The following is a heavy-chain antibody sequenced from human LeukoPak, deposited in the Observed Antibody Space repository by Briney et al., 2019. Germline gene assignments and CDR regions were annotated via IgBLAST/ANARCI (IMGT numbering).Heavy chain of an antibody. D-gene: IGHD4-17*01. CDR1: GFTFSSYT. CDR2: INGRGIT. CDR3: AKERQTGDYFTSDY. V-gene: IGHV3-23*01. J-gene: IGHJ4*02. Sequence: GGSLRLSCAASGFTFSSYTMSWVRQAPGEGLEWLSAINGRGITYYAGSVKGRFTISRDNSENTLYLQMNSLTVDDTAVYFCAKERQTGDYFTSDYWGQGTLVTVSS.